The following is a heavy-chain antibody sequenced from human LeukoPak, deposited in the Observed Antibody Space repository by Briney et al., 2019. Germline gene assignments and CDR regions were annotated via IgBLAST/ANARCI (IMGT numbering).Heavy chain of an antibody. J-gene: IGHJ4*02. CDR1: GYTLTELS. CDR3: ATDLMGGGYSGYDLIDY. D-gene: IGHD5-12*01. Sequence: ASVKVSCKVSGYTLTELSMHWVRQAPGKGLEWMGGFDPEDGETIYAQKFQGRVTMTEDTSTDTAYMELSNLRSEDTAVYYCATDLMGGGYSGYDLIDYWGQGTLVTVSS. V-gene: IGHV1-24*01. CDR2: FDPEDGET.